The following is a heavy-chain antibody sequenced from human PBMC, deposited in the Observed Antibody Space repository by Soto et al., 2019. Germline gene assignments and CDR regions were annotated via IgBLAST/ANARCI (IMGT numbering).Heavy chain of an antibody. CDR3: AKDYALTTSGFDY. V-gene: IGHV3-30*18. J-gene: IGHJ4*02. CDR2: ISYDGSNK. CDR1: GFTFSSYG. D-gene: IGHD4-4*01. Sequence: QVQLVESGGGVVQPGRSLRLSCAASGFTFSSYGMHWVRQAPGKGLEWVAVISYDGSNKYYADSVKGRFTISRDNSKNTLYLQMNSLRAEDTAVYYCAKDYALTTSGFDYWGQGTLVTVSS.